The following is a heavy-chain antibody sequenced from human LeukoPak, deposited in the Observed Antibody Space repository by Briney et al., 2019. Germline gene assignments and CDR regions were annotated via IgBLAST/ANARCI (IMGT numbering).Heavy chain of an antibody. CDR3: ARVSDGGTPPSHDY. V-gene: IGHV1-8*01. Sequence: ASVKVSCKASGYTFSGYDIHWVRQATGQGLEWMGWMNPNSGNTGYAQNFQGRVTMTRNTSISTAYLELSSLRSEDTAVYYCARVSDGGTPPSHDYWGQGTLVTVSS. D-gene: IGHD4-23*01. CDR1: GYTFSGYD. J-gene: IGHJ4*02. CDR2: MNPNSGNT.